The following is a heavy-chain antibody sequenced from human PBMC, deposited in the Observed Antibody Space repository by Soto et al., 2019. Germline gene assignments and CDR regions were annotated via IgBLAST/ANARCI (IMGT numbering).Heavy chain of an antibody. CDR3: ARPTRQWLGLRYYYGMDV. CDR2: IYYSGST. Sequence: ETLSLTCTVSGGSISSYYWSWIRQPPGKGLEWIGYIYYSGSTNYNPSLKSRVTISVDTSKNQFSLKLSSVTAADTAVYYCARPTRQWLGLRYYYGMDVWGQGTTVTVSS. V-gene: IGHV4-59*01. J-gene: IGHJ6*02. D-gene: IGHD6-19*01. CDR1: GGSISSYY.